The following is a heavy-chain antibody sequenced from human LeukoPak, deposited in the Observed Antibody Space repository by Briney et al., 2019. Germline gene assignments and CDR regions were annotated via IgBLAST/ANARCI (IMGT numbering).Heavy chain of an antibody. V-gene: IGHV4-34*01. J-gene: IGHJ5*02. CDR2: INHSGST. CDR1: GGSFSGYY. Sequence: SETLSLTCAVYGGSFSGYYWSWIRQPPGKGLEWIGEINHSGSTNYNPSLKSRVTISVDTSKNQFSLKLSSVTAADTAVYYCARGRGLRRHNRFDPWGQGTLVTVSS. CDR3: ARGRGLRRHNRFDP.